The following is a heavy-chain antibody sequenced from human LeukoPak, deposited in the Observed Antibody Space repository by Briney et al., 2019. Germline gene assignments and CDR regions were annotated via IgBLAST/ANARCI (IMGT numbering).Heavy chain of an antibody. CDR2: IFPHDSDT. D-gene: IGHD2-2*02. J-gene: IGHJ6*02. Sequence: GESLQISCKGSGSSFQDYWIGWVRPLPGKVPELMGRIFPHDSDTKYSPSFEGQVTISVDKSISTAYVQWGSLRVSDTAIYYCAKFGIRGCSSSTRCYTSFFYYGMDVWGQGTTVTVSS. V-gene: IGHV5-51*01. CDR3: AKFGIRGCSSSTRCYTSFFYYGMDV. CDR1: GSSFQDYW.